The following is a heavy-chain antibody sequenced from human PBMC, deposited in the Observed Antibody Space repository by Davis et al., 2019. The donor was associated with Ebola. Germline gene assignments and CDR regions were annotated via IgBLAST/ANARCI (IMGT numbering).Heavy chain of an antibody. CDR2: VYKSGST. D-gene: IGHD1-1*01. V-gene: IGHV4-4*07. J-gene: IGHJ4*02. CDR1: GDSISTYY. Sequence: SETLSLTCTVSGDSISTYYWSWIRQPAGKGLEWIGRVYKSGSTKYNSSPKSRVTISVDTSKNQFSLKLSSVTAADTAVYYCARGLYPWELDYWGQGTLVTVSS. CDR3: ARGLYPWELDY.